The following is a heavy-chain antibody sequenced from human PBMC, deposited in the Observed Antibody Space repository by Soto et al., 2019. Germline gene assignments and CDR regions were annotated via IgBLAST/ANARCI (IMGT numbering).Heavy chain of an antibody. J-gene: IGHJ5*02. CDR1: GGSISSYY. CDR2: INHSGST. V-gene: IGHV4-34*01. D-gene: IGHD3-3*01. CDR3: ATAIFGVLKGDPFDP. Sequence: SQTLSLTCTVSGGSISSYYWSWIRQPAGKGLEWIGEINHSGSTNYNPSLKSRVTISVDTSKNQFSLKLSSVTAADTAVYYCATAIFGVLKGDPFDPWGQGTLVTVSS.